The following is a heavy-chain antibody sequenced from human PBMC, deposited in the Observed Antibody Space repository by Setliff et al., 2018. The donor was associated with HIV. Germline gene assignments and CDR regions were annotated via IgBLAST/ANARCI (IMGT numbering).Heavy chain of an antibody. CDR3: ARVNSDAFDV. Sequence: SVKVSCKASRSTFNSHTFTWVRQAPGQGLEWLGRIVPLLGVPDYAQKFQGRVTFTADRSTSTAYMELSSLRSEDTAVYYCARVNSDAFDVWGQGTKVTVSS. J-gene: IGHJ3*01. CDR1: RSTFNSHT. CDR2: IVPLLGVP. V-gene: IGHV1-69*02.